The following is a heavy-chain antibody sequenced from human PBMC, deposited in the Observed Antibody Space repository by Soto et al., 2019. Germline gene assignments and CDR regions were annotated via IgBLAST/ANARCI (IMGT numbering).Heavy chain of an antibody. CDR3: ARGRYGDY. D-gene: IGHD1-1*01. Sequence: QVHLVQSGAEVKKPGASVKVSCKGSGYDFTTYGITWVRQAPGQGLEWMAWISAHNGNTDYAQKIQGRVTGTRDTSTSTAYMELRSLRSDDTAMYYCARGRYGDYWGQGALVTVSS. J-gene: IGHJ4*02. CDR2: ISAHNGNT. V-gene: IGHV1-18*01. CDR1: GYDFTTYG.